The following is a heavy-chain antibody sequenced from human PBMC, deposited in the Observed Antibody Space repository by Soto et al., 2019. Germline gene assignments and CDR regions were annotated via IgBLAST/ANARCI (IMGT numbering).Heavy chain of an antibody. Sequence: EVQLVESGGGLVKPGGSLRLSCAASGFTFSSYSMNWVRHAPGKGLEWVSSISSSSSYIYYADSVKGRFTISRDNAKHSLYRNMNSVSAEETAVYYCARDRRVVVVAATFWFDPWGQGTLVTVSS. V-gene: IGHV3-21*01. D-gene: IGHD2-15*01. J-gene: IGHJ5*02. CDR3: ARDRRVVVVAATFWFDP. CDR1: GFTFSSYS. CDR2: ISSSSSYI.